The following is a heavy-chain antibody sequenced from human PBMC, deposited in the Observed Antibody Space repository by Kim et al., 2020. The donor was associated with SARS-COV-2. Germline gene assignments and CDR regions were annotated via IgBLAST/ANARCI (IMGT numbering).Heavy chain of an antibody. CDR3: TCGGGPEIFDF. CDR1: RGSITSNSYY. J-gene: IGHJ4*02. D-gene: IGHD3-16*01. V-gene: IGHV4-39*01. Sequence: SETLSLTCTVSRGSITSNSYYWGWVRQSPGKGLEWIGSVYYSGSTYYNPSLKSRVTISVDTSKKQFSLNLSFVTAADTAFYYCTCGGGPEIFDFWGQGTLVTVSS. CDR2: VYYSGST.